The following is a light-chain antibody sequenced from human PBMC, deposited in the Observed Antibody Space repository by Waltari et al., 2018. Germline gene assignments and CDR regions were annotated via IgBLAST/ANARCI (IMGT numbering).Light chain of an antibody. CDR2: GAS. CDR1: QSVSTN. J-gene: IGKJ2*01. Sequence: EIVMTQSPATLSVSPGARATLSCRASQSVSTNLAWYQQKPGQAPRLLIYGASTRATGIPARFSGSGSGTEFTLTISSLQSEDFGVYYCQQYDSWPPYTFGQGTNLEIK. CDR3: QQYDSWPPYT. V-gene: IGKV3-15*01.